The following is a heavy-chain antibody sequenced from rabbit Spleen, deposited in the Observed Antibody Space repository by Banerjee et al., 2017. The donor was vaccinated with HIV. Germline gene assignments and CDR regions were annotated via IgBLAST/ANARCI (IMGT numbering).Heavy chain of an antibody. CDR1: GFSFSSSYD. V-gene: IGHV1S45*01. D-gene: IGHD1-1*01. J-gene: IGHJ4*01. CDR3: ARDLVGVIGWNFYL. CDR2: IDGGSSGDT. Sequence: QEQLEESGGDLVKPEGSLTLTCTASGFSFSSSYDMCWVRQAPGKGLELIACIDGGSSGDTYYATWAKGRFTISKTSSTTVTLQMTSLTAADTATFFCARDLVGVIGWNFYLWGPGTLVTVS.